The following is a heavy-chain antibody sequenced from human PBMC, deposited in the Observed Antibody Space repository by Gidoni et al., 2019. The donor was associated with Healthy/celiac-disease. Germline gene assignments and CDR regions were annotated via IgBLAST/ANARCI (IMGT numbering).Heavy chain of an antibody. Sequence: QLQLQESGPGLLKPSETLSLTCPVSGGAIRSSSSYGGWIRQPPGKGLECLGSVDYSGSTYYNPALKRRVTIAGDTPKNQSSRKMSAVTDADTVVYYGARHGVLYCSSNSCYNLAFDIWGQGPMVTVSS. CDR2: VDYSGST. CDR1: GGAIRSSSSY. D-gene: IGHD2-2*02. J-gene: IGHJ3*02. CDR3: ARHGVLYCSSNSCYNLAFDI. V-gene: IGHV4-39*01.